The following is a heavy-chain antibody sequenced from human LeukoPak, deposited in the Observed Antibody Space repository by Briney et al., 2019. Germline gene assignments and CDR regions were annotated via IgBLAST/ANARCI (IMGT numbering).Heavy chain of an antibody. V-gene: IGHV1-69*05. J-gene: IGHJ5*02. D-gene: IGHD2-15*01. CDR1: GYTFTSYD. CDR3: ARDMGYCSGGNCYRRYFDP. CDR2: FIPIYGTP. Sequence: PWASVKVSCKASGYTFTSYDINWVRQAPGQGLEYMGVFIPIYGTPNYAQRFQGRVTITTDESTNTAYMELSGLRSEDTAMYYCARDMGYCSGGNCYRRYFDPWGQGTLVTVSS.